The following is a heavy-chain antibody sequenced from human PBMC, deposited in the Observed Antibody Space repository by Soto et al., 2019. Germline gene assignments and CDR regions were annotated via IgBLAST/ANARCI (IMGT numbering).Heavy chain of an antibody. D-gene: IGHD7-27*01. J-gene: IGHJ3*01. CDR3: ARKGDPTNWGSGNAFDV. CDR1: GFTFTNYA. CDR2: ISYDGSHK. Sequence: QVQLVESGGGVVQPGRSLRLSCAASGFTFTNYAIHWVRQAPGKGLEWVAVISYDGSHKYYADSVKGRFTISRDNSKNTLYLQMNGLRVEDTAVYYCARKGDPTNWGSGNAFDVWGQGTMVTVSS. V-gene: IGHV3-30-3*01.